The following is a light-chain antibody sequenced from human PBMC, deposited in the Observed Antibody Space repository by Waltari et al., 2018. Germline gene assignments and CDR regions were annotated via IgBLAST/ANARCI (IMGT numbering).Light chain of an antibody. CDR2: DVS. CDR1: SSDVGAYNY. Sequence: QSALTQPASVSGSPGQSITIPCTGTSSDVGAYNYVYWYQQHPGKAPKLIIFDVSNRPSGVSNRFSGSKSGNTASLTISGLQAEDEADYYCSSYISSSTLELFGGGTSLTVL. CDR3: SSYISSSTLEL. V-gene: IGLV2-14*03. J-gene: IGLJ2*01.